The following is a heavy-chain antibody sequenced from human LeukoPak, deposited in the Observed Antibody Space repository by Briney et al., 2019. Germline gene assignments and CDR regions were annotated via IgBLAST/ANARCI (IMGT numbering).Heavy chain of an antibody. D-gene: IGHD3-10*01. Sequence: PGGSLTLSCAASAFSFKTYAMHWVRQAPGKGLEWLAVISDEGSDKYYAPSVKGRFAISRDNSKSTLYLHMDSLRTDDTAMYYCARDQGSSDSFDIWGQGTLVIVPS. V-gene: IGHV3-30*09. CDR1: AFSFKTYA. J-gene: IGHJ3*02. CDR3: ARDQGSSDSFDI. CDR2: ISDEGSDK.